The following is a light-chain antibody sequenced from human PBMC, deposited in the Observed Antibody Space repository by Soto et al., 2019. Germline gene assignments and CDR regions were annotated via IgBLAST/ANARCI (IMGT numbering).Light chain of an antibody. CDR1: QSLSSGY. Sequence: EFVLTQSPGTLSLSPGERATLSCRASQSLSSGYLAWYQQKFGQAPRLLIYDASRRATGIPERFSGSGSGTDFTLTINRLEPEDFAVYYCQQYGSSPTFGLGTTVDIK. CDR3: QQYGSSPT. J-gene: IGKJ1*01. V-gene: IGKV3-20*01. CDR2: DAS.